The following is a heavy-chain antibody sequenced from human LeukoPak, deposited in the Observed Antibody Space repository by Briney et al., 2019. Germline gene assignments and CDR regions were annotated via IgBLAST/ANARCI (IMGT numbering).Heavy chain of an antibody. V-gene: IGHV3-21*04. Sequence: PGGSLRLSCAASGFTFSSYSMNWVRQAPGKGLEWVSSISSSSSYIYYADSVKGRFTISRDNAKNSLYLQMNSLRAEDTAVYYCARLVDYYGSGSLYYFDYWGQGTLVTVSS. J-gene: IGHJ4*02. CDR1: GFTFSSYS. CDR2: ISSSSSYI. D-gene: IGHD3-10*01. CDR3: ARLVDYYGSGSLYYFDY.